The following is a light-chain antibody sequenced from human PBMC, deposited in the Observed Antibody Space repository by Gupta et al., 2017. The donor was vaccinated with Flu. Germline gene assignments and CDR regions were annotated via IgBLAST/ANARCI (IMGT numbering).Light chain of an antibody. CDR2: HKV. CDR1: SLRKYY. CDR3: NCRDISGHYLV. V-gene: IGLV3-19*01. J-gene: IGLJ1*01. Sequence: SSELTQDPAVSVALGQTVRITCQGESLRKYYASWHQQKPGQAPILVIYHKVKRPSGIPERFSGSTSGNTASLTISGAQAEDEADYYCNCRDISGHYLVFGTGTKVTVL.